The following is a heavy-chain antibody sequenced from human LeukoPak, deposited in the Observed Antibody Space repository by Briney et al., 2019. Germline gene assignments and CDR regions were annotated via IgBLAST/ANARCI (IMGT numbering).Heavy chain of an antibody. Sequence: GGSLRLSCSASGFTLFWHVMHWVRQAPGKALEYVSFIHHNGEITSYADSVRGRFIVSRDNSKNTLYLQMNSLRAEDTAVYYCAKALDYGDCTWYDPWGQGTLVTVSS. V-gene: IGHV3-64*04. CDR2: IHHNGEIT. CDR3: AKALDYGDCTWYDP. CDR1: GFTLFWHV. D-gene: IGHD4-17*01. J-gene: IGHJ5*02.